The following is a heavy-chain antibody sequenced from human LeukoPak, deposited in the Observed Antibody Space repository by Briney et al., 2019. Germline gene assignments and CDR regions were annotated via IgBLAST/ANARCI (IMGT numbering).Heavy chain of an antibody. CDR1: GFTFTSSA. V-gene: IGHV1-58*01. Sequence: GASVKVSCKASGFTFTSSAVQWVRQARGQRLEWIGWIVVGSGNTNYAQKFQERVTITRDTSASSAYMELSSLRCEDTAVYYCARADSSSYNWYFDYWGQGTLVTVSS. CDR2: IVVGSGNT. D-gene: IGHD6-13*01. J-gene: IGHJ4*02. CDR3: ARADSSSYNWYFDY.